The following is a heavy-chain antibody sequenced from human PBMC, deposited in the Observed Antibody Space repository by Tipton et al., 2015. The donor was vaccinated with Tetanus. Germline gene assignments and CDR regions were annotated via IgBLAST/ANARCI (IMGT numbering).Heavy chain of an antibody. V-gene: IGHV5-51*01. CDR1: GYSFTSYW. CDR3: ARQAGRFGYYDSSERFDY. D-gene: IGHD3-22*01. J-gene: IGHJ4*02. Sequence: VQLVQSGAEVKKPGESLKISCKGSGYSFTSYWIGWVRQMPGQGLEWMAIIYPGDSDTRYSPSFQGQVTIPADKSISPAYLQWSSLKASDTAMYYCARQAGRFGYYDSSERFDYWGQGTLVTVSS. CDR2: IYPGDSDT.